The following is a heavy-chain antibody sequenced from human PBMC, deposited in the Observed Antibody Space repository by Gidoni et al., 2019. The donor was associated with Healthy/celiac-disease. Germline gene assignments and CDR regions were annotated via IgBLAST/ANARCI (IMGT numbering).Heavy chain of an antibody. Sequence: QVQLQASVPGLVKPSETLSLTCPVSGCSISSYYWSWIRQPPGKGLEWIGYIYYSGSTNYNPSLKSRVTISVDTSKNQFSLKLSSVTAADTAVYYYARGHGDYYYYGMDVWGQGTTVTVSS. J-gene: IGHJ6*02. CDR3: ARGHGDYYYYGMDV. D-gene: IGHD4-17*01. V-gene: IGHV4-59*01. CDR2: IYYSGST. CDR1: GCSISSYY.